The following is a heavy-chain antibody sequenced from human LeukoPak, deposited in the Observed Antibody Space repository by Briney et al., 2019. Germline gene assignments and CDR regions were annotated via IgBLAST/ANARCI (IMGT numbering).Heavy chain of an antibody. V-gene: IGHV3-33*08. Sequence: GGSLRLPCAASGFTFSSYGMHWVRQAPGKGLEWVALIWFDGSNTYYADSVKGRFTISRDNSKNMLYLQMNSLRAEDTAVYYCARDRRELWGSNYYYGMDVWGQGTTVTVSS. CDR2: IWFDGSNT. CDR3: ARDRRELWGSNYYYGMDV. D-gene: IGHD1-26*01. J-gene: IGHJ6*02. CDR1: GFTFSSYG.